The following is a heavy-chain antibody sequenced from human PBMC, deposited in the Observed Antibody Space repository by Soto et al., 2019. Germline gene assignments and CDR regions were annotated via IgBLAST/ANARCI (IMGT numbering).Heavy chain of an antibody. Sequence: GGSLRLSCAASGFTVSSNYMSWVRQAPGKGLEWVSVIYSGGSTYYADSVKGRFTISRDNSKNTLYLQMNSLRAEDTAVYYCARDFIRYCSSTSCYYYYGMDVWGQGTTVTVSS. CDR2: IYSGGST. CDR1: GFTVSSNY. J-gene: IGHJ6*02. D-gene: IGHD2-2*01. CDR3: ARDFIRYCSSTSCYYYYGMDV. V-gene: IGHV3-53*01.